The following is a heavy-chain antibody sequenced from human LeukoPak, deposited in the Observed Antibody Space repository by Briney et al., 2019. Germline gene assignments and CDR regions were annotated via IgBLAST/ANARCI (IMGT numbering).Heavy chain of an antibody. D-gene: IGHD3-22*01. Sequence: QSGGSLRLSCAASGFTFSSYWMSWVRRAPGKGLEWVANIKEEGSGKYYVDSVKGRFTISRDNAKNSLYLQMNSLRAEDTAVYYCATSNGGYYDRSGYYYFDYWGQGTLVTVSS. CDR1: GFTFSSYW. J-gene: IGHJ4*02. V-gene: IGHV3-7*02. CDR3: ATSNGGYYDRSGYYYFDY. CDR2: IKEEGSGK.